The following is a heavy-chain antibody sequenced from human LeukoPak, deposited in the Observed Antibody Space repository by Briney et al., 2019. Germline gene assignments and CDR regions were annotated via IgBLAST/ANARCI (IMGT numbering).Heavy chain of an antibody. CDR1: GYTFTSYY. J-gene: IGHJ1*01. V-gene: IGHV1-46*01. CDR2: INPSGGST. D-gene: IGHD6-13*01. CDR3: ARGHPGSSSWSRHFQH. Sequence: ASVKVSCKASGYTFTSYYMHWVRQAPGQGLEWMGIINPSGGSTSYAQKFQGRVTMTRDTSTSTVYMELSSLRSEDTAVYYCARGHPGSSSWSRHFQHWGQGTLVTVSS.